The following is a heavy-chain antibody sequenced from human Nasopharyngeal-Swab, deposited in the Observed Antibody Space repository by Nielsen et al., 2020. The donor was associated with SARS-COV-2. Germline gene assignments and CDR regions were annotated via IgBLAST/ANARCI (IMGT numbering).Heavy chain of an antibody. CDR2: ITSDLNTI. D-gene: IGHD5/OR15-5a*01. J-gene: IGHJ2*01. V-gene: IGHV3-48*02. CDR1: GFAFDRYS. CDR3: ARSVRWFFDV. Sequence: GGSLRLSCAASGFAFDRYSMNWVRQAPGKGLEWISYITSDLNTIYYADSVKGRFSISRDNVRNSLFLQMNSLRHEDTAVYYCARSVRWFFDVWGRGALVTVSS.